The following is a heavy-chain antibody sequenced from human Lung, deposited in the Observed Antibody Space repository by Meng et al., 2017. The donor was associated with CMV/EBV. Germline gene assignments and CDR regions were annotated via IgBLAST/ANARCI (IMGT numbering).Heavy chain of an antibody. CDR1: GYTFTSYG. V-gene: IGHV1-18*01. D-gene: IGHD1-1*01. J-gene: IGHJ4*02. CDR2: ISAYNGNT. CDR3: ARDDWGGTTPPYY. Sequence: SVXVSXXASGYTFTSYGISWVRQAPGQGLEWMGWISAYNGNTNYAQKLQGRVTMTTDTSTSTAYMELRSLRSDDTAVYYCARDDWGGTTPPYYWGQGTLVTVSS.